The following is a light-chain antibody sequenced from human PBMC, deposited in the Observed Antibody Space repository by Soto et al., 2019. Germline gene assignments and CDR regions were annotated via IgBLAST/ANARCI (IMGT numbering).Light chain of an antibody. CDR3: SSYSSNNILSYV. V-gene: IGLV2-14*01. Sequence: QSALTQPASVSGSPGQSITISCTGTSSDVGGYNYVSWYQQLPGKAPKLMIYDVSDRPSGVSNRFSGSKSGNTASLTISGLQAEDEADYYCSSYSSNNILSYVFGTGTKLTVL. CDR1: SSDVGGYNY. J-gene: IGLJ1*01. CDR2: DVS.